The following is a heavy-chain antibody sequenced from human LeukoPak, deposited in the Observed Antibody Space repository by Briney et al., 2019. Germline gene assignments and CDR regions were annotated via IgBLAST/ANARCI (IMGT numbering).Heavy chain of an antibody. J-gene: IGHJ6*02. CDR2: ISYDGNNE. CDR1: GFTFSAYG. D-gene: IGHD1-26*01. V-gene: IGHV3-30*12. CDR3: ARDLGGSGTYSNYYYGLDV. Sequence: GRSLRLSCAASGFTFSAYGMHWVRQAPGKGLEWVSLISYDGNNEYYTDSVKGRFTISRDDSKNSLYVQMNSLRAEDTAVYFCARDLGGSGTYSNYYYGLDVWGQGTTVTVSS.